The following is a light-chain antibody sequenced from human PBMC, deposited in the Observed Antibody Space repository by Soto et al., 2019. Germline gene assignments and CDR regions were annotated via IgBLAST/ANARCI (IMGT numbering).Light chain of an antibody. Sequence: EIVLTQSPGTLSLSPGERATLSCRASQSLNTNYLAWYQQKPGQAPRLLIYGASSRATDIPDRFSGSGSGTYFTLTISILEPEDFAVYYCHQYDDSPRTFGQGTKVDI. CDR3: HQYDDSPRT. CDR2: GAS. V-gene: IGKV3-20*01. CDR1: QSLNTNY. J-gene: IGKJ1*01.